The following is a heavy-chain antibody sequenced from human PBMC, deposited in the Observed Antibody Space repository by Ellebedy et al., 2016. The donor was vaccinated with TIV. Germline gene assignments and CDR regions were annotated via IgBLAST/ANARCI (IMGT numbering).Heavy chain of an antibody. V-gene: IGHV1-69*06. D-gene: IGHD3-10*01. CDR1: RGTFSSYA. J-gene: IGHJ4*02. CDR2: IIPIFGTA. Sequence: SVKVSXKASRGTFSSYAISWVRQAPGQGLEWMGGIIPIFGTANYAQKFQGRVTITADKSTSTAYMELSSLRSEDTAVYYCARVGKHGSGHFDYWGQGTLVTVSS. CDR3: ARVGKHGSGHFDY.